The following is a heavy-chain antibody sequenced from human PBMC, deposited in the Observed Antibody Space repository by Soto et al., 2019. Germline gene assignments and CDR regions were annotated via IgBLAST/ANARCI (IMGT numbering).Heavy chain of an antibody. Sequence: ASVKVSCKASGYTFTSYAMHWVRQAPGQRLEWMGWINAGNGNTKYSQKFQGRVTITRDTSASTAYMELSSLRSEDTAVYYCAGVYGWGSYRDNNWFDPWGQGTLVTVSS. CDR1: GYTFTSYA. CDR3: AGVYGWGSYRDNNWFDP. V-gene: IGHV1-3*01. D-gene: IGHD3-10*01. CDR2: INAGNGNT. J-gene: IGHJ5*02.